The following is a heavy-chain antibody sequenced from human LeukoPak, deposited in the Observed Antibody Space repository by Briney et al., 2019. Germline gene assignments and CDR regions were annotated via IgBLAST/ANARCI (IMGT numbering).Heavy chain of an antibody. CDR2: IKQDGGEK. Sequence: GGSLRLSCAASGXTFSSYWMSWVRQAPGKGLEWVANIKQDGGEKYYVDSVKGQFTISRDNAKTSLYLQMTSLRAEDTAVYYCARDKYFDSTTYYPRFDYWGQGILVTVSS. J-gene: IGHJ4*02. V-gene: IGHV3-7*04. CDR3: ARDKYFDSTTYYPRFDY. CDR1: GXTFSSYW. D-gene: IGHD3-22*01.